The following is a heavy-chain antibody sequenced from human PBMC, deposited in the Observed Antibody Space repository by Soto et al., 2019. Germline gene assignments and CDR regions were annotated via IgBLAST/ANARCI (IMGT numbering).Heavy chain of an antibody. D-gene: IGHD6-19*01. V-gene: IGHV6-1*01. Sequence: SQTLSLTCAISGDSVSSNSAAWNWIRQSPSRGLEWLGRTYYRSKWYNDYAVSVKSRITINPDTSKNQFSLQLNSVTPEDTAVYYCARENSCGWYRLGAFDIWGQGTMVTVSS. CDR3: ARENSCGWYRLGAFDI. J-gene: IGHJ3*02. CDR2: TYYRSKWYN. CDR1: GDSVSSNSAA.